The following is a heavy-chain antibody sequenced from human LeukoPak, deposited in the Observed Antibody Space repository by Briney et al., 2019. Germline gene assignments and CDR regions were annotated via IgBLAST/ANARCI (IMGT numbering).Heavy chain of an antibody. CDR2: TYYRSKWYT. V-gene: IGHV6-1*01. CDR1: GDSVSNNAA. CDR3: ASSSLRGSDAFDI. J-gene: IGHJ3*02. Sequence: SQTLSLTCALSGDSVSNNAAWNWIRPSPSRGLEWLGRTYYRSKWYTDYAVSVSSRITINPDASKNQFSLQLNSVTPEDTAVYYCASSSLRGSDAFDIWGQGTMVTVSS. D-gene: IGHD3-16*01.